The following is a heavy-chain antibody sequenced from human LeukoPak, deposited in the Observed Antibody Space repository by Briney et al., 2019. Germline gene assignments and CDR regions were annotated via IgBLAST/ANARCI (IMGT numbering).Heavy chain of an antibody. V-gene: IGHV3-23*01. CDR3: TRDRGAYNLYDY. CDR2: ISGNGGRT. D-gene: IGHD1-1*01. J-gene: IGHJ4*02. Sequence: GGSLRLSCTASGITFTTYAMSWVRQAPGKGLEWVSTISGNGGRTYYEDSVKGRFTISRDNSKNTLYLQVSSLRAEDTAMYHCTRDRGAYNLYDYWGQGTLVTVSS. CDR1: GITFTTYA.